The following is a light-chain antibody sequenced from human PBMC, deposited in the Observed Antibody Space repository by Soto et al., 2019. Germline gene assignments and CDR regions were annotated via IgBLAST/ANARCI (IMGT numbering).Light chain of an antibody. CDR2: GAS. CDR3: QQYDKWPRT. V-gene: IGKV3-15*01. Sequence: EIVMTQSPATLSVSPGERVTLSCRASQSLTSNLAWYQHKPGQSPRLLIYGASARATGIPARFSGSGSGAEYTLTISSLQSEDFAVYHCQQYDKWPRTFGQGTKVDIK. J-gene: IGKJ1*01. CDR1: QSLTSN.